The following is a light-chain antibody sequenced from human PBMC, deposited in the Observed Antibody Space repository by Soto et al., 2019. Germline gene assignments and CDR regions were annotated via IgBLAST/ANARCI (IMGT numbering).Light chain of an antibody. CDR1: SSDVGGYNY. CDR2: EVS. V-gene: IGLV2-14*01. CDR3: SSYTSSSTRV. J-gene: IGLJ1*01. Sequence: QSVLTQHASVSGSPGQSITISCSGTSSDVGGYNYVSWYQQHPGKAPKLMIYEVSNRPSGVSDRFLGSKSGDTASLTISGLQADDEADYYCSSYTSSSTRVFGTGTKVTV.